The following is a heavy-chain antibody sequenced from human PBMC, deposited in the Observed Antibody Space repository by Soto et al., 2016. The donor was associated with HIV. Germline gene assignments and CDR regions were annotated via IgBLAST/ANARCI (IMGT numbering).Heavy chain of an antibody. CDR1: GFTFGDYA. J-gene: IGHJ4*02. Sequence: EVQLVESGGGLVQPGRSLRLSCTASGFTFGDYAMSWVRQAPGKGLEWVGFIRSKAYGGTTEYAASVKGRFTISRDDSKSIAYLQMNSLKTEDTAVYYCTRAIINYYDSSGYGEGFDYWGQGTLVTVSS. CDR2: IRSKAYGGTT. CDR3: TRAIINYYDSSGYGEGFDY. V-gene: IGHV3-49*04. D-gene: IGHD3-22*01.